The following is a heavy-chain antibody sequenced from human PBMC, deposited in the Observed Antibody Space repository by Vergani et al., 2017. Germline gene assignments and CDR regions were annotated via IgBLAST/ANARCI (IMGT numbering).Heavy chain of an antibody. CDR1: GFTFDDYG. J-gene: IGHJ6*02. Sequence: EVQLVESGGGVVRPGGSLRLSFAASGFTFDDYGMSWVRQAPGKGLEWVSAISGSGGSTYYADSVKGRFTISRDNSKNTLYLQMNSLRAEDTAVYYCAKAEKGYYYYGMDVWGQGTTVTVSS. CDR2: ISGSGGST. V-gene: IGHV3-23*04. CDR3: AKAEKGYYYYGMDV.